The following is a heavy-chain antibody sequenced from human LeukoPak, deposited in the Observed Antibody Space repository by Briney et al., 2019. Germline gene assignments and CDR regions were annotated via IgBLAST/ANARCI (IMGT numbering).Heavy chain of an antibody. D-gene: IGHD3-9*01. V-gene: IGHV3-53*01. Sequence: GGSLRLSCAASGFTVSSNYMSWVRQAPGKGLEWVSVIYSGGSTYYADSVKGRFTISRDNSKNTLYLQMNSLRAEDTAVYYCAGRGYYDVLTGSAYFFDCWGQGTLVTVSS. CDR3: AGRGYYDVLTGSAYFFDC. CDR1: GFTVSSNY. J-gene: IGHJ4*02. CDR2: IYSGGST.